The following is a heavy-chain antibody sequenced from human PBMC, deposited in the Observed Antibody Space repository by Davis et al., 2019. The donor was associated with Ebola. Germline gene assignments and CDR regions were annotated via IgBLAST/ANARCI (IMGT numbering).Heavy chain of an antibody. CDR1: GGSISSGTYY. J-gene: IGHJ4*02. CDR2: IYYNGRT. Sequence: SETLSLTCSVSGGSISSGTYYWGWVRQPPGKGLEWIGAIYYNGRTYYNSSLEGRVTISLDTSKNQFSLKVRSVTAADTAVYYCARDLGLMTAYWGQGTLVTVSS. CDR3: ARDLGLMTAY. V-gene: IGHV4-39*07. D-gene: IGHD3-10*01.